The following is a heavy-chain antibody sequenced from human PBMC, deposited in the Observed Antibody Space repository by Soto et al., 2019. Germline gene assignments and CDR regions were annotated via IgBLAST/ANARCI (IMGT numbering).Heavy chain of an antibody. V-gene: IGHV4-39*01. CDR3: ARLVVVVAAPGNFDY. CDR2: IYYSGST. Sequence: QLQLQESGPGLVKPSETLSLTCTVSGGSISSSSYYWGWIRQPPGKGLEWIGSIYYSGSTYYNPSLKSRVTISVDPSKNQFSLKLSSVTAADTAVYYCARLVVVVAAPGNFDYWGQGTLVTVSS. J-gene: IGHJ4*02. CDR1: GGSISSSSYY. D-gene: IGHD2-15*01.